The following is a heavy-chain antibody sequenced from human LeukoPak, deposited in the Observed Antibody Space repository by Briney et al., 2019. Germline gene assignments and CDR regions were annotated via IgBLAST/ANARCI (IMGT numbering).Heavy chain of an antibody. CDR1: GFSLSTTGAG. CDR3: AHSCLFGDCYPEYFQH. V-gene: IGHV2-5*01. Sequence: SGPTLVNPAQTLTLTCTFSGFSLSTTGAGVGWIRQPPGKALEWLALIYWNDDKRYSPSLKSRLTITKDTSKNQVVLTMTNMDPVDTATYYGAHSCLFGDCYPEYFQHGGQGTLVTVSS. D-gene: IGHD2-21*01. J-gene: IGHJ1*01. CDR2: IYWNDDK.